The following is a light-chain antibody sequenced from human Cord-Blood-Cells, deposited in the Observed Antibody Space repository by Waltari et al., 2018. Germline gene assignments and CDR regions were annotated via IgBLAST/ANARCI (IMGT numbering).Light chain of an antibody. V-gene: IGLV2-14*01. CDR3: SSYTSSSTPYV. J-gene: IGLJ1*01. Sequence: QSALTQPASVSGSPGQSITISCTGTSSDVGGYNYVSWYQQHPGKAPKLMIYDVSKRPSGVSNRFSGSKSGNTASLTISGIQAEDEADYYCSSYTSSSTPYVFGTGTKVTVL. CDR2: DVS. CDR1: SSDVGGYNY.